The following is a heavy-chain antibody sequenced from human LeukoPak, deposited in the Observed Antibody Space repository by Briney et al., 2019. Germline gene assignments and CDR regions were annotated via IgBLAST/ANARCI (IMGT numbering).Heavy chain of an antibody. J-gene: IGHJ4*02. CDR2: ISDDGRSK. Sequence: GGSLRLSCAASGFSFISYGMHWVRQAPGKGLEWVGVISDDGRSKDYADSVKGRFTISRDNSKDTPYLQMNSLRAEDTAVYYCAKGGMATITAADYWGQGALVTVSS. V-gene: IGHV3-30*18. CDR3: AKGGMATITAADY. D-gene: IGHD5-24*01. CDR1: GFSFISYG.